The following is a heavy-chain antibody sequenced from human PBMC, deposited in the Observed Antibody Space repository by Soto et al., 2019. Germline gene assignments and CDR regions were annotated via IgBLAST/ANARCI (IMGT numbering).Heavy chain of an antibody. D-gene: IGHD3-22*01. CDR2: IYYSGST. V-gene: IGHV4-31*03. J-gene: IGHJ4*02. Sequence: SETLSLTCTVSGGSISSGGYYWSWIRQHPGKGLEWIGYIYYSGSTYYNPSLKSRVTISVDTSKNQFSLKLSSVTAADTAVYYCARSSDYYDSSGSLGIDYWGQGTLVTVSS. CDR1: GGSISSGGYY. CDR3: ARSSDYYDSSGSLGIDY.